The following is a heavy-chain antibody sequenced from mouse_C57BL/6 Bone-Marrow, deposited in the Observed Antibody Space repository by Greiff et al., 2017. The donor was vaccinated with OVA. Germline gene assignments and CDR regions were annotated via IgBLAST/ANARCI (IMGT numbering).Heavy chain of an antibody. CDR2: IDPKSGGT. CDR3: AREEEFITTFFDV. CDR1: GYTFTSYW. D-gene: IGHD1-1*01. Sequence: QVQLQQSGAELVKPGASVKLSCKASGYTFTSYWMHWVKQRPGRGLEWIGRIDPKSGGTKYNEKFKSKATLTVDKPSSTAYMQLSSLTSEDSAVYYCAREEEFITTFFDVWGTGTTVTVSS. J-gene: IGHJ1*03. V-gene: IGHV1-72*01.